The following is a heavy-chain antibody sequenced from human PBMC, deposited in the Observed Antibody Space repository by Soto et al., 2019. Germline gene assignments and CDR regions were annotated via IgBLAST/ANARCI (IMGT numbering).Heavy chain of an antibody. CDR1: GFTVSSNY. J-gene: IGHJ6*02. V-gene: IGHV3-53*01. D-gene: IGHD4-4*01. CDR3: ARDHPPRVTTNYYYGMDV. CDR2: IYSGGST. Sequence: EVQLVESGGGLIQPGGSLRLSCAASGFTVSSNYMSWVRQAPGKGLEWVSVIYSGGSTYYADSVKGRFTISRDNSKNTLYLQMNSLRAEDTAVYYCARDHPPRVTTNYYYGMDVWGQGTTVTVSS.